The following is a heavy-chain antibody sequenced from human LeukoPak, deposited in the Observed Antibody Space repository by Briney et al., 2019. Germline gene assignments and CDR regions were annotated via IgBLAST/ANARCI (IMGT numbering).Heavy chain of an antibody. CDR1: GGSISSSSYY. D-gene: IGHD5-18*01. Sequence: SETLSLTCTVSGGSISSSSYYWGWIRQPPGKGLEWIGSIYYSGSTYYNPSLKSRVTISVDTSKNQFSLKLSSVTAADTAVYYCARGIQLWLGYYFDYWGQGTLVTVSS. CDR2: IYYSGST. V-gene: IGHV4-39*07. CDR3: ARGIQLWLGYYFDY. J-gene: IGHJ4*02.